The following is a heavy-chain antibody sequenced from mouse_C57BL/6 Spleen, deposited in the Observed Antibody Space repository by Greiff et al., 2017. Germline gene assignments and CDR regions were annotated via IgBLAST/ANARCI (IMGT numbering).Heavy chain of an antibody. Sequence: EVMLVESGGGLVKPGGSLKLSCAASGFTFSSYAMSWVRQTPEKRLEWVATISDGGSYTYYPDNVKGRFTISRDNAKNNLYLQMSHPKSEDTAMYYCARDKATVAPMDYWGQGTSVTVSS. CDR3: ARDKATVAPMDY. D-gene: IGHD1-1*01. J-gene: IGHJ4*01. V-gene: IGHV5-4*01. CDR2: ISDGGSYT. CDR1: GFTFSSYA.